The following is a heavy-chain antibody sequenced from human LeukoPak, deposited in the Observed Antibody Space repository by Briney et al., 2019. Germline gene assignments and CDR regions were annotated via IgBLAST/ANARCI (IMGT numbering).Heavy chain of an antibody. V-gene: IGHV4-34*01. CDR2: INRNGST. Sequence: SETLSLTCAVDGGSFSNYYWSWIRQPPGKGLEWIGEINRNGSTNYNPSLKSRVTISIDTSKNQFSLRLNSVTAADTAVYCCARDSLYSSGYYYPRLLDYWGQGTLVTVSS. J-gene: IGHJ4*02. CDR3: ARDSLYSSGYYYPRLLDY. CDR1: GGSFSNYY. D-gene: IGHD3-22*01.